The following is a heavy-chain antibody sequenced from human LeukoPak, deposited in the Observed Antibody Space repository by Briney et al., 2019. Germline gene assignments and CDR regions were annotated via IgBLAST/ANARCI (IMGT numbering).Heavy chain of an antibody. V-gene: IGHV1-18*01. J-gene: IGHJ4*02. Sequence: ASVNVSFKASGNIFASSGFPWVRQAPGQGLEWMGWIGVRTGQTQFAQQFRDRFTMNTNTSTTTAFMELKSLRPDDTAVYYRVSDNTGVAGVSRYLWGQGTQVIVSS. CDR2: IGVRTGQT. CDR1: GNIFASSG. D-gene: IGHD3-22*01. CDR3: VSDNTGVAGVSRYL.